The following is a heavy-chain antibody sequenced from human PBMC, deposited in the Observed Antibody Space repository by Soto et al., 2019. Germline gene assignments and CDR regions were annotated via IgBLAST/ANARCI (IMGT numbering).Heavy chain of an antibody. Sequence: QVQLVQSGAEETRPGASVKVSCKASGYTLTSHDMHWVRQAPGQRLEWMGWINAGNDNTQFSQKLQGRVTITRDTSASTVYMELSGLRSEDTAVYYCARYNWDAPSYYGMDVCGQGTTVTVSS. J-gene: IGHJ6*02. CDR3: ARYNWDAPSYYGMDV. CDR2: INAGNDNT. D-gene: IGHD1-1*01. CDR1: GYTLTSHD. V-gene: IGHV1-3*05.